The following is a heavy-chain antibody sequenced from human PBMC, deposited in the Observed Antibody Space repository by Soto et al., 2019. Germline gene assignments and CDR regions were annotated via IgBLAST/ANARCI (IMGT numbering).Heavy chain of an antibody. J-gene: IGHJ4*02. V-gene: IGHV4-38-2*01. CDR1: GYSISSGYY. CDR2: IYRSGST. Sequence: SETLSLTCAVSGYSISSGYYWGWIRQPPGKGLEWIGSIYRSGSTYYNPSLKSRVTISVDTSKNQFSLKLSSVTAADTAVYYCARVKGSITMVRGGPTAFDYWGQGTLVTVS. CDR3: ARVKGSITMVRGGPTAFDY. D-gene: IGHD3-10*01.